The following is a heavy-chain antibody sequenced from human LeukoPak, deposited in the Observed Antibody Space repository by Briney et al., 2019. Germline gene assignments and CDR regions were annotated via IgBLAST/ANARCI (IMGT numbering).Heavy chain of an antibody. Sequence: ASVNVSCKASGYTFIDHYIHWVRQAPGQGLEWMGWINPYSGATNFARKFQGRVSMTRDTSISTAFMDLTTLTSDDTAVYYCARVYRISLNDAFDIWGQGTVVSVSS. V-gene: IGHV1-2*02. D-gene: IGHD2-15*01. CDR3: ARVYRISLNDAFDI. J-gene: IGHJ3*02. CDR2: INPYSGAT. CDR1: GYTFIDHY.